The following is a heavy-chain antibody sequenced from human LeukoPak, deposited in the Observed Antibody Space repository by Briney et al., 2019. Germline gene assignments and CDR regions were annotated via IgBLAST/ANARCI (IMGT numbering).Heavy chain of an antibody. Sequence: ASVKVSCKASGYTFTGYYMYWVRQAPGQGLEWMGIINPSGGSTNYAQKFQGRVTMTRDTSTNTVYMELSSLRSEDTAVYYCARAAFGALGYWGQGTLVTVSS. CDR1: GYTFTGYY. J-gene: IGHJ4*02. V-gene: IGHV1-46*01. CDR2: INPSGGST. D-gene: IGHD3-10*01. CDR3: ARAAFGALGY.